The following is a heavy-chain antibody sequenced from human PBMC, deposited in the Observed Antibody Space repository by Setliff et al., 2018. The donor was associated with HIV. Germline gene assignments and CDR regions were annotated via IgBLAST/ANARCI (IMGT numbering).Heavy chain of an antibody. D-gene: IGHD2-2*01. Sequence: NPSETLSLTCRVSNGSISGYYWSWVRQPPGRGLEWIGYVSYSGSTSYNPSLNSRVTMSVDTSRDQFSLKLSSVTAADTAVYYCARTRGRAPVSYYFDNWGQGTKVTVSS. CDR2: VSYSGST. V-gene: IGHV4-59*01. J-gene: IGHJ4*03. CDR3: ARTRGRAPVSYYFDN. CDR1: NGSISGYY.